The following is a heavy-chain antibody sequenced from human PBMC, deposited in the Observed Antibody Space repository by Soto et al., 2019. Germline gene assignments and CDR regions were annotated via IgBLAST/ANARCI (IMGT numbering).Heavy chain of an antibody. D-gene: IGHD6-13*01. CDR3: AHSRLAAATNWFDP. Sequence: PGVSPKISCKGSGYSFTSYWMSWVRQMSGKGLEWMRRIDPSNSYTNYSPSFQGHVTISADKSISTAYLQWSSLKASDTAIYYCAHSRLAAATNWFDPWGKGTRVTVAS. CDR2: IDPSNSYT. V-gene: IGHV5-10-1*01. J-gene: IGHJ5*02. CDR1: GYSFTSYW.